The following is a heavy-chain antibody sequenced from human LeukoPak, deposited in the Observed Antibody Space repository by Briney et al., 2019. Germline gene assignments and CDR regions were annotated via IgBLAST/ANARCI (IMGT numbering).Heavy chain of an antibody. CDR1: GYSFTSYW. CDR3: ARHLDWNYLFDFDY. D-gene: IGHD1-7*01. V-gene: IGHV5-51*01. CDR2: IYPGDSDT. Sequence: GESLQISCKGSGYSFTSYWIGWVRQTPGKGLEWMGIIYPGDSDTRYSPSFQGQVTISADKSISTAYLQWSSLKASDTAMYCCARHLDWNYLFDFDYWGQGTPVTVSS. J-gene: IGHJ4*02.